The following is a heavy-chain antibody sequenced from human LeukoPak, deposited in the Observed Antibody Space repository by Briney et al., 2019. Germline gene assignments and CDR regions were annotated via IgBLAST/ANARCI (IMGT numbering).Heavy chain of an antibody. J-gene: IGHJ4*02. D-gene: IGHD6-25*01. V-gene: IGHV4-59*01. CDR1: GGSISSYY. CDR2: IYYSGST. CDR3: ARTLFSGWTQYYFDY. Sequence: SETLSLTCTVSGGSISSYYWSWIRQPPGKGLEWIGYIYYSGSTNYNPSLKSRVTLSVDTSKNQFSLKLSSVTAADTAVYYCARTLFSGWTQYYFDYWGQGTLVTVSP.